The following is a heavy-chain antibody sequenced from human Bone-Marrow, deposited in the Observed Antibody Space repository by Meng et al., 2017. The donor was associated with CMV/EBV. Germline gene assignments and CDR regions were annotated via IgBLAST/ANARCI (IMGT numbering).Heavy chain of an antibody. CDR1: GYTFTSYY. Sequence: SVKVSCKASGYTFTSYYMHWVRQAPGQGLEWMGRIIPILGIANYAQKFQGRVTITADKSTSTAYMELSSLRSEDTAVYYCARETAAADCWGQGTLVTVSS. D-gene: IGHD6-13*01. V-gene: IGHV1-69*04. CDR2: IIPILGIA. J-gene: IGHJ4*02. CDR3: ARETAAADC.